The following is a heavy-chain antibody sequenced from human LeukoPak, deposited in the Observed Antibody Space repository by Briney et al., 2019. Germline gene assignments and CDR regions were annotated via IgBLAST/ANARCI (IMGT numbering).Heavy chain of an antibody. CDR3: ARRVFYSSSKDSAFDH. CDR1: GYTFTSYC. CDR2: INPSGGST. V-gene: IGHV1-46*01. J-gene: IGHJ4*02. D-gene: IGHD6-6*01. Sequence: ASVNVSCKASGYTFTSYCMHWVRQAPGQGLEWMGIINPSGGSTSYAQKFQGRVAMTRSMSTSPVYMDLSSLRSGETGVYYCARRVFYSSSKDSAFDHWGQGTLVRVSS.